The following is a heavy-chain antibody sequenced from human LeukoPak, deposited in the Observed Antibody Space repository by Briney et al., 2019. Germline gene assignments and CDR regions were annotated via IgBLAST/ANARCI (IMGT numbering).Heavy chain of an antibody. CDR3: ASGYSSGWYPWYFDL. V-gene: IGHV4-34*01. J-gene: IGHJ2*01. Sequence: PSETLSLTCAVYGGSFSGYHWSWIRQPPGKGLEWIGEINHSGSTNYNPSLKSRVTISVDTSKNQFSLKLSSVTAADTAVYYCASGYSSGWYPWYFDLWGRGTLVTVSS. CDR2: INHSGST. D-gene: IGHD6-19*01. CDR1: GGSFSGYH.